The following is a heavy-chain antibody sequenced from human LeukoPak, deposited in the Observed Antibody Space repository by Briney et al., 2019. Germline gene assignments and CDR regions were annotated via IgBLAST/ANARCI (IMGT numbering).Heavy chain of an antibody. CDR1: GYTFTSYD. D-gene: IGHD6-13*01. Sequence: SVKVSCKASGYTFTSYDINWVRQATGQGLEWMGWMNPNSGNTGYAQKFQGRVTITRNTSISTAYMELSSLRSEDTAVYYCARVDSSSWYALSYYYMDVWGKGTTVTVSS. CDR2: MNPNSGNT. V-gene: IGHV1-8*03. J-gene: IGHJ6*03. CDR3: ARVDSSSWYALSYYYMDV.